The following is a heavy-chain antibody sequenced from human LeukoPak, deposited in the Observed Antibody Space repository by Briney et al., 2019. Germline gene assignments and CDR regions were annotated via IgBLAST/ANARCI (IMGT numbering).Heavy chain of an antibody. V-gene: IGHV1-24*01. CDR3: ATVTMVRGVMENWFDP. CDR1: GYTLTELS. J-gene: IGHJ5*02. Sequence: ASVTVSFTVSGYTLTELSMHWVRQAPGKGLEWMGGFDPEDGETIYAQKFQGRVTMTEDTSTDTAYMELSSLRSEDTAVYYCATVTMVRGVMENWFDPWGQGTLVTVSS. CDR2: FDPEDGET. D-gene: IGHD3-10*01.